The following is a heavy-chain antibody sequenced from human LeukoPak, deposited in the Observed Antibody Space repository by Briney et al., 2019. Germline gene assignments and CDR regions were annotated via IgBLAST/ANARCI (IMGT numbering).Heavy chain of an antibody. CDR1: GFTFDSYG. D-gene: IGHD3-3*01. J-gene: IGHJ4*02. Sequence: GGSLRLSCAASGFTFDSYGMNWVRQAPGKGLEWVSGISGSGGSTYYADSVKGRLTISRDNSKKILYLQMNSLRAEDTAVYHCAKSGGITIFGLVDYWGQGTLVTVSS. V-gene: IGHV3-23*01. CDR3: AKSGGITIFGLVDY. CDR2: ISGSGGST.